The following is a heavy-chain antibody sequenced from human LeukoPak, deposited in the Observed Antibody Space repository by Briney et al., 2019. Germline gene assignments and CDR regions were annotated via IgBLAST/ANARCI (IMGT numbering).Heavy chain of an antibody. J-gene: IGHJ5*02. CDR1: GFTFSSYA. V-gene: IGHV3-23*01. CDR2: ISPSGGIT. Sequence: GGSLRLSCAASGFTFSSYAMSWVRQAPGKGLEWVSGISPSGGITYYTDSVKGRFTISRDNSKNTVSLQMNSLRGEDTAVYYCAKSSLHTAKDNWFDPWGQGTLVTVSS. D-gene: IGHD5-18*01. CDR3: AKSSLHTAKDNWFDP.